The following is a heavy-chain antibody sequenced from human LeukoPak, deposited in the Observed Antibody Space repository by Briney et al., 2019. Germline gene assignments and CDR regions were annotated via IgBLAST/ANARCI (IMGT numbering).Heavy chain of an antibody. CDR1: GGSISSSSYY. D-gene: IGHD5-24*01. V-gene: IGHV4-39*01. CDR3: ASRDGYNYGGGIDY. CDR2: IYYSGST. Sequence: SETLSLTCTVSGGSISSSSYYWGWIRQPPGKGLEWIGSIYYSGSTYYNPSLKGRVTISVDTSKNQFSLKLSSVTAADTAVYYCASRDGYNYGGGIDYWGQGTLVTVSS. J-gene: IGHJ4*02.